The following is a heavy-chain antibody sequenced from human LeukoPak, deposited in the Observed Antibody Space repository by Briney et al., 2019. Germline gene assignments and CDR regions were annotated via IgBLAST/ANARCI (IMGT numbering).Heavy chain of an antibody. CDR3: ARDPSSMVRGVIIYYFDY. CDR1: GYTFTGYY. J-gene: IGHJ4*02. Sequence: ASVKVSCKASGYTFTGYYLHWVRQAPGQGLEWMGWINPNSGGTNYAQKFQGRVTMTWDTSISTAYMELSGLRSDDTAVYYCARDPSSMVRGVIIYYFDYWGQGTLVTVSS. D-gene: IGHD3-10*01. V-gene: IGHV1-2*02. CDR2: INPNSGGT.